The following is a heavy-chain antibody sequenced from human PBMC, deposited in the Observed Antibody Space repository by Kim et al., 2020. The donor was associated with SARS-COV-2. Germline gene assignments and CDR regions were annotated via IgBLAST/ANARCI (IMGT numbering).Heavy chain of an antibody. CDR3: AKDHPNSGWPAFDS. CDR2: VNNGGNA. CDR1: GFTFSGRA. V-gene: IGHV3-23*01. J-gene: IGHJ4*02. D-gene: IGHD6-19*01. Sequence: GGSLRLSCAASGFTFSGRAMSWVRQAPGKGPEWVASVNNGGNAYYADSVKGRFTVSRDITRDTLYLQMNSLRAEDTALYFCAKDHPNSGWPAFDSWGQGTLVTVSS.